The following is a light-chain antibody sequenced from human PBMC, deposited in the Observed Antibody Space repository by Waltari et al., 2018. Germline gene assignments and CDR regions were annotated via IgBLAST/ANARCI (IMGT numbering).Light chain of an antibody. CDR2: EVS. J-gene: IGLJ1*01. CDR1: SNDVGFYNY. V-gene: IGLV2-14*01. Sequence: QSALTQPASVSGSPGQSITISCTGTSNDVGFYNYVSWYQQHPGKPPKVIIYEVSNRPSGISNRFSGSKSGNTASLTISGLQPEDEADYDCSAYTSTSALVFGTGTKVTVL. CDR3: SAYTSTSALV.